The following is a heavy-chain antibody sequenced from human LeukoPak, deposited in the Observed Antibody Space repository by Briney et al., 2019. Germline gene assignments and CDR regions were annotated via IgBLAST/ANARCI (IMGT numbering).Heavy chain of an antibody. CDR1: GFTFSTHW. D-gene: IGHD3-16*01. CDR2: IREDGSEK. V-gene: IGHV3-7*01. CDR3: ARDYVWGSHEPDY. Sequence: GGSLRLSCAASGFTFSTHWMSWFRQAPGKGLEWLGNIREDGSEKYYLDSVRGRFTISRDNAKNSLYLQMNSLRAEDSALYYCARDYVWGSHEPDYWGQGTLVTVSS. J-gene: IGHJ4*02.